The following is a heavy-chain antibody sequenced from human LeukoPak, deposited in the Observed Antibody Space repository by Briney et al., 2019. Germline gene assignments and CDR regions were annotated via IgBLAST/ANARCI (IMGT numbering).Heavy chain of an antibody. Sequence: GESLKISCKGSGYSFTSYWIGWVRQMPGKGLEWMGIIYPGDSNTIYSPSFQGQVTIPADKSISTAYLQWSSLQASDTAMYYCARMGPYYYDSSGYPYYFDYWGQGTLVTVSS. V-gene: IGHV5-51*01. D-gene: IGHD3-22*01. CDR3: ARMGPYYYDSSGYPYYFDY. CDR2: IYPGDSNT. CDR1: GYSFTSYW. J-gene: IGHJ4*02.